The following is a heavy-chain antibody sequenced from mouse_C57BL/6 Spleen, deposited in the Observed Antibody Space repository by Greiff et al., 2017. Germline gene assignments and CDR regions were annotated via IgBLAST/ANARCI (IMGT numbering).Heavy chain of an antibody. CDR1: GYTFTDYE. V-gene: IGHV1-15*01. J-gene: IGHJ4*01. CDR2: IDPETGGT. Sequence: QVQLQQSGAELVRPGASVTLSCKASGYTFTDYEMHWVKQTPVHGLEWIGAIDPETGGTAYNQKFQGKAILTADKSSSTAYMELRSLTSEDSAVYYCTSARDYAMDYWGQGTSVTVSS. CDR3: TSARDYAMDY.